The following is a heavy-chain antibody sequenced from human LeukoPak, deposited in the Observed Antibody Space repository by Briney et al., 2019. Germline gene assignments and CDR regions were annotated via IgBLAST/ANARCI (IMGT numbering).Heavy chain of an antibody. V-gene: IGHV3-48*03. J-gene: IGHJ6*03. CDR2: ISSSGSTI. CDR1: GFTSSSYA. CDR3: ARDGYLSPYYYYYYMDV. D-gene: IGHD5-18*01. Sequence: GGSLRLSCAASGFTSSSYAMNWVRQAPGKGLEWVSYISSSGSTIYYADSVKGRFTISRDNAKNSLYLQMNSLRAEDTAVYYCARDGYLSPYYYYYYMDVWGKGTTVTVSS.